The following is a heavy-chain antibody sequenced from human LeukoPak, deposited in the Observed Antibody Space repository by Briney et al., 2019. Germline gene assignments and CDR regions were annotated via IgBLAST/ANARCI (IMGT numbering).Heavy chain of an antibody. D-gene: IGHD5-18*01. CDR3: ATYRQVLLPFES. CDR1: GFTFSSYA. V-gene: IGHV3-23*01. CDR2: IFPSGGEI. Sequence: GGSLRLSCAASGFTFSSYAMSWVRQAPGKGLEWVSSIFPSGGEIHYADSVRGRLTISRDNSKSILSLQMNSLRAEDTAIYYCATYRQVLLPFESWGQGTLVTVSS. J-gene: IGHJ4*02.